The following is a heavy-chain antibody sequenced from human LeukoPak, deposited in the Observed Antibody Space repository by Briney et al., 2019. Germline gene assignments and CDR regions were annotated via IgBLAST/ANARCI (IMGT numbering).Heavy chain of an antibody. Sequence: GASVTVSCTASGGTFSSYAISWVRQAPGQGLEWMGGIIPIFGTANYAQKFQGRVTITADESTSTAYMELSSLRSEDTAVYYCARDGVYYDSSGHPFDYWGQGTLVTVPS. D-gene: IGHD3-22*01. CDR3: ARDGVYYDSSGHPFDY. CDR2: IIPIFGTA. V-gene: IGHV1-69*13. J-gene: IGHJ4*02. CDR1: GGTFSSYA.